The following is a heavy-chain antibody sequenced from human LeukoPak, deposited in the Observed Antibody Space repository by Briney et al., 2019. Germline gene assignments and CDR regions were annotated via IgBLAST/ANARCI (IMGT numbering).Heavy chain of an antibody. CDR2: ISSSGSTI. V-gene: IGHV3-48*03. J-gene: IGHJ6*03. CDR3: ARDAAPGNCSSTSCYRYYYYYCMDV. Sequence: GGSLRLSCAASGFTFSSYEMNWVRQAPGKGLEWVSYISSSGSTIYYADSVKGRFTISRDNAKNSLYLQMNSLRAEDTAVYYCARDAAPGNCSSTSCYRYYYYYCMDVWGKGTTVTVSS. D-gene: IGHD2-2*01. CDR1: GFTFSSYE.